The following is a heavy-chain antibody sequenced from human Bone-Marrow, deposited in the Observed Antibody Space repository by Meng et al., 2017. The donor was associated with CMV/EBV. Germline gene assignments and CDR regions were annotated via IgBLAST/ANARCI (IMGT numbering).Heavy chain of an antibody. CDR1: GGSISSYY. CDR2: IYYSGST. V-gene: IGHV4-59*12. CDR3: ARGGYCSGGSYWRGYYYYGMDV. D-gene: IGHD2-15*01. J-gene: IGHJ6*02. Sequence: GSLRLSCTVSGGSISSYYWSWIRQPPGKGLEWIGYIYYSGSTNYNPSLKSRVTISVDTSKNQFSLKLSSVTAADTAVYYCARGGYCSGGSYWRGYYYYGMDVWGQGTTVTVSS.